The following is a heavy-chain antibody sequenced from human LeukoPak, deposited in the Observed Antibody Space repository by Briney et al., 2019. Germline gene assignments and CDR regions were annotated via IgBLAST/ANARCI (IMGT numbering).Heavy chain of an antibody. V-gene: IGHV1-46*01. CDR3: ARGASFAFGELYWFDP. CDR1: GYTFTSYY. D-gene: IGHD3-10*01. CDR2: INPSGGST. Sequence: ASVKVSCKASGYTFTSYYMHWVRQAPGQGLEWMGIINPSGGSTSYAQKFQGRVTMTRDMSTSTVYMELSSLRSEDTAVYYCARGASFAFGELYWFDPWGQGTLVTVSS. J-gene: IGHJ5*02.